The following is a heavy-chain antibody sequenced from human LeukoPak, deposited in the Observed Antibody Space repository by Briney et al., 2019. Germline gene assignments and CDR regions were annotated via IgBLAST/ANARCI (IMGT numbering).Heavy chain of an antibody. Sequence: GGSLLLSCAASGFPLSSKYMSWLRPAPGKGLEWVSVIYTGGSTNYADSVKGRFTISRDNSENTLYLQMNSLRVEDTAIYYCARGNNYGLVWGQGTLVTVSS. CDR2: IYTGGST. J-gene: IGHJ1*01. V-gene: IGHV3-66*01. CDR3: ARGNNYGLV. CDR1: GFPLSSKY. D-gene: IGHD5-18*01.